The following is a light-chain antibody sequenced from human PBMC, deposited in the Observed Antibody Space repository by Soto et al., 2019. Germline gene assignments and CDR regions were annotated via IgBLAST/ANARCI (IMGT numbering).Light chain of an antibody. CDR2: DNN. V-gene: IGLV1-51*01. Sequence: QAVVTQPPSLCAAPEQKVIVPCSGSSSNIGNNYVSWYQQLPGTAPKLLIYDNNKRPSGIPDRFSGSKSGTSATLGITGLQTGDEADYYCVTWDSSLSAVFGGGTQLTVL. CDR3: VTWDSSLSAV. J-gene: IGLJ3*02. CDR1: SSNIGNNY.